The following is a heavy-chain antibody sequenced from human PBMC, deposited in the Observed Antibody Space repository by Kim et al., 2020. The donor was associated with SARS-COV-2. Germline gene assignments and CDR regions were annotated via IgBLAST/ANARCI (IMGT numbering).Heavy chain of an antibody. J-gene: IGHJ6*02. CDR2: INPSGGSS. CDR1: GYTFTSYY. V-gene: IGHV1-46*01. Sequence: ASVKVSCKASGYTFTSYYMHWVRQAPGQGLEWMGIINPSGGSSNYAQKFQGRVTMTRDTSTSTVYMELSSLRSEDTAVYYCARDYTATIGTYYYYGMDVWGQGTPVTVSS. D-gene: IGHD5-18*01. CDR3: ARDYTATIGTYYYYGMDV.